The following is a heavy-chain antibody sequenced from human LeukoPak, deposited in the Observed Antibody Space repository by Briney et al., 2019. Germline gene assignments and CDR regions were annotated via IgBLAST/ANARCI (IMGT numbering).Heavy chain of an antibody. D-gene: IGHD6-13*01. CDR3: VCIAAAGPGAYYFDY. V-gene: IGHV1-24*01. CDR2: FNPEDGET. J-gene: IGHJ4*02. CDR1: GYTLTELS. Sequence: ASVKVSCKVSGYTLTELSMHWVRQAPGKGLERVGGFNPEDGETIYAQKFQGRVTITKDTSTDTAYMELRSLRPEDTAVYYCVCIAAAGPGAYYFDYWGQGTLVTVSS.